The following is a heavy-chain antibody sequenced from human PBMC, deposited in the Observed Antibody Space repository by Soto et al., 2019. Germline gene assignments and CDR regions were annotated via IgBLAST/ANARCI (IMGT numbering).Heavy chain of an antibody. CDR3: ARALVPAAISEVYYYYGMDV. CDR2: INPNSGGT. D-gene: IGHD2-2*01. J-gene: IGHJ6*02. V-gene: IGHV1-2*02. CDR1: GYTFTGYY. Sequence: ASVKVSCKASGYTFTGYYMHWVRQAPGQGLEWMGWINPNSGGTNYAQKFQGRVTMTRDTSISTAYMELSRLRSDDTAVYYCARALVPAAISEVYYYYGMDVWGQGTTVTVSS.